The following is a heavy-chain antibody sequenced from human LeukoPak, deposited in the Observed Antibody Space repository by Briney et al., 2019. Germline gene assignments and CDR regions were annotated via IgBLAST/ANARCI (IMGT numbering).Heavy chain of an antibody. CDR1: GYTFTSYY. CDR2: INPSGGST. J-gene: IGHJ3*02. Sequence: ASVKVSCKASGYTFTSYYMHWVRQAPGQGLEWMGIINPSGGSTSYAQKFQGRVTMTRDTSTSTVYMELSSLRSEDTAVYYCAARFHYYYDSSGYYGDDAFDIWGQGTMVTVSS. V-gene: IGHV1-46*01. CDR3: AARFHYYYDSSGYYGDDAFDI. D-gene: IGHD3-22*01.